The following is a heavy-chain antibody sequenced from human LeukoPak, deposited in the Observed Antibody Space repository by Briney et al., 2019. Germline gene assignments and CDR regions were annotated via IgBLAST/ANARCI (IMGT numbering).Heavy chain of an antibody. J-gene: IGHJ4*02. D-gene: IGHD2-2*01. CDR2: ISSSSSYI. Sequence: GGSLRLSCAASGFTFSSYSMNWVRQAPGKGLEWVSSISSSSSYIYYADSVKGRSTTSRDNAKNSLYLQMNSLRAEDTAVYYCARDAPAVGYCSSTSCYPDYWGQGTLVTVSS. CDR1: GFTFSSYS. V-gene: IGHV3-21*01. CDR3: ARDAPAVGYCSSTSCYPDY.